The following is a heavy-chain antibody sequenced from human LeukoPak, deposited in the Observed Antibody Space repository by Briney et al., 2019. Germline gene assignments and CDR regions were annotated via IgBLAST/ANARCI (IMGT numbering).Heavy chain of an antibody. Sequence: PGGSLRLSCAASGFTFSSYGMHWVRQAPGKGLEWVAFIRYDGSNKYYADSVKGRFTISRDNAKNSLYLQMNSLRAEDTAVYYCARVSSGYLYYYYYMDVWGKGTTVTISS. D-gene: IGHD3-22*01. CDR2: IRYDGSNK. V-gene: IGHV3-30*02. J-gene: IGHJ6*03. CDR1: GFTFSSYG. CDR3: ARVSSGYLYYYYYMDV.